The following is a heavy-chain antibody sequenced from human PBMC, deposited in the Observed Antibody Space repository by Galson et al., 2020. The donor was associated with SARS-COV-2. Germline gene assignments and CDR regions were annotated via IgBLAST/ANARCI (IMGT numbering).Heavy chain of an antibody. V-gene: IGHV3-30*04. J-gene: IGHJ4*02. CDR3: ARSKQSYSGSYYG. CDR1: GFTFSSYA. CDR2: ISYDGSNK. Sequence: QLGESLKISCAASGFTFSSYAMHWVRQAPGKGLEWVAVISYDGSNKYYADSVKGRFTISRDNSKNTLYLQMNSLRAEDTAVYYCARSKQSYSGSYYGRGQGTLVTVSS. D-gene: IGHD1-26*01.